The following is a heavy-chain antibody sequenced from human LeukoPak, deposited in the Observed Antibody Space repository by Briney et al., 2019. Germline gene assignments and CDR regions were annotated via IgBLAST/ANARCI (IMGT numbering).Heavy chain of an antibody. D-gene: IGHD2-15*01. Sequence: GGSLRLSCAASGFTFSGYAMSWVRQAPGKGLEWVSAISGSGGSTYYADSVKGRFTISRDNSKNTLYLQMNSLRAEDTAVYYCAKDEAMVVAATWGQGTLVTVSS. J-gene: IGHJ4*02. V-gene: IGHV3-23*01. CDR2: ISGSGGST. CDR3: AKDEAMVVAAT. CDR1: GFTFSGYA.